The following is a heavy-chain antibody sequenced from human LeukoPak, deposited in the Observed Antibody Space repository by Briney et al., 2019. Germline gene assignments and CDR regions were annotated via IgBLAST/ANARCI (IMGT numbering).Heavy chain of an antibody. Sequence: NPSGTLSLTCAVSGGSISSSNWWSWVRQPPGKGLEWIGEIYHSGSTNYNPSLKSRVTISVDTSKNQFSLKLSSVTAADTAVYYCARVGRGYFPPNWGQGTLVTVSS. CDR2: IYHSGST. J-gene: IGHJ4*02. CDR3: ARVGRGYFPPN. D-gene: IGHD3-10*01. CDR1: GGSISSSNW. V-gene: IGHV4-4*02.